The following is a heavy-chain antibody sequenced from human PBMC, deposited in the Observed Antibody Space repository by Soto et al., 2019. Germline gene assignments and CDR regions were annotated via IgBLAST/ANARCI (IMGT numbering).Heavy chain of an antibody. J-gene: IGHJ4*02. D-gene: IGHD2-21*01. CDR1: GGAFSGLS. CDR3: ARSRKSGDLSLGLDF. V-gene: IGHV4-34*02. Sequence: QVQLQQWGAGRLRASETLSLKCAVYGGAFSGLSWNWIRQSPGKELEWIGEIDYRGNTTYNPSLRSRVKLSVDASTNQFSLNVRTVTAADAAMCYCARSRKSGDLSLGLDFWGRGTLVTVSS. CDR2: IDYRGNT.